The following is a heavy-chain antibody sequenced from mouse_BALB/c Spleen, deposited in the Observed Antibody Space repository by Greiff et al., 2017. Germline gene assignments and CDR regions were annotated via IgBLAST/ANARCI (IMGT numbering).Heavy chain of an antibody. J-gene: IGHJ1*01. V-gene: IGHV1S137*01. CDR3: ARYYGSSYYWYFDV. CDR1: GYTFTDYA. CDR2: ISTYYGDA. Sequence: VQLQQSGAELVRPGVSVKISCKGSGYTFTDYAMHWVKQSHAKSLEWIGVISTYYGDASYNQKFKGKATMTVDKSSSTAYMELARLTSEDSAIYYCARYYGSSYYWYFDVWGAGTTVTVSS. D-gene: IGHD1-1*01.